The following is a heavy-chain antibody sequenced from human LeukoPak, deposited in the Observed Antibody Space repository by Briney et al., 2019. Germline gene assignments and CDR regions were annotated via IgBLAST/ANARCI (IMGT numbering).Heavy chain of an antibody. V-gene: IGHV4-59*01. CDR2: IHYSGDT. J-gene: IGHJ4*02. D-gene: IGHD4/OR15-4a*01. CDR3: SRLVGVNRGSEDY. CDR1: GGSIGDDY. Sequence: PSETLSLTCGVSGGSIGDDYWTWIRQPPGQGLEYIGFIHYSGDTDSNPSLKSRVTMSVDASKNEFSLRLKYVTAADTAIYYCSRLVGVNRGSEDYWGQGILVTVSS.